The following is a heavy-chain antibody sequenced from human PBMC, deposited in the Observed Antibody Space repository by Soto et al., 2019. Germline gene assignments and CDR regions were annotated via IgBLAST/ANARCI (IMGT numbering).Heavy chain of an antibody. CDR3: ARVLVEMATIIDY. Sequence: PSETLSLTCTVSGGSVSSGSYYWSWIRQPPGKGLEWIGYIYYSGSTNYNPSLKSRVTISVDTSKNQFSLKLSSVTAADTAVYYCARVLVEMATIIDYWGQGTLVTSP. CDR1: GGSVSSGSYY. D-gene: IGHD5-12*01. V-gene: IGHV4-61*01. CDR2: IYYSGST. J-gene: IGHJ4*02.